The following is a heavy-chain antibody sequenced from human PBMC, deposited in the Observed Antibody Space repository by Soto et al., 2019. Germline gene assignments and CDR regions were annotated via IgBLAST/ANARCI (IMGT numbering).Heavy chain of an antibody. CDR1: GGSVSSGSYY. J-gene: IGHJ6*02. CDR3: ARAPPRSYYYGMDV. Sequence: LALTCTVSGGSVSSGSYYWSWIRQPPGKGLEWIGYNYYSGSTNYNPSLKSRVTISVDTSKNQFSLKLSSVTAADTAVYYCARAPPRSYYYGMDVWGQGTTVTVSS. V-gene: IGHV4-61*01. CDR2: NYYSGST.